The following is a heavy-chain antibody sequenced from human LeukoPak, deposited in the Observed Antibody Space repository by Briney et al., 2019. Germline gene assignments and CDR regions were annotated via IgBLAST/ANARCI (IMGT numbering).Heavy chain of an antibody. V-gene: IGHV4-34*01. CDR1: GGSFSGYY. CDR3: VRVDFWNSADY. CDR2: INHSGST. D-gene: IGHD3-3*01. J-gene: IGHJ4*02. Sequence: SETLSLTCAVYGGSFSGYYWSWIRQPPGKGLEWIGEINHSGSTNYNPSLKSRVTISVDTSKNQFSLKLSSVTAADTAVYYCVRVDFWNSADYWGQGTLVTVSS.